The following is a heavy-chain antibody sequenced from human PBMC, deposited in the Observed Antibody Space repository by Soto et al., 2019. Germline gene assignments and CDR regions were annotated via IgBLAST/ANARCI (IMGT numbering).Heavy chain of an antibody. CDR1: GGSISSSNW. V-gene: IGHV4-4*02. CDR3: AGEDYSSGWCYYFDY. J-gene: IGHJ4*02. D-gene: IGHD6-19*01. Sequence: PSETLSLTCAVSGGSISSSNWWSWVRQPPGKGLEWIGEIYHSGSTNYNPSLKSRVTISVDKSKNQFSLKLSSVTAADTAVYYCAGEDYSSGWCYYFDYWGQGTLVTVSS. CDR2: IYHSGST.